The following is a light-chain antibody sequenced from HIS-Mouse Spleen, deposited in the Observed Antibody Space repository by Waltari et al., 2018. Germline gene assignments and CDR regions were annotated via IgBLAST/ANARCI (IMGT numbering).Light chain of an antibody. Sequence: QSVLTQPPSASGTPGQRVTISCSGSSSNIGSNTVNWYQQPPGPAPKLLIYSNNQRPSGVPDRFSGSKSGTSASLAISGLQSEDEADYYCAAWDDSLNGWVFGGGTKLTVL. CDR1: SSNIGSNT. J-gene: IGLJ3*02. CDR3: AAWDDSLNGWV. V-gene: IGLV1-44*01. CDR2: SNN.